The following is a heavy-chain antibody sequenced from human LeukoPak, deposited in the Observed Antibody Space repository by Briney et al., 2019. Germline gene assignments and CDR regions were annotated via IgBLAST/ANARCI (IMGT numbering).Heavy chain of an antibody. CDR1: GGSISSSY. CDR2: IYTSGST. V-gene: IGHV4-4*07. Sequence: PSETLSLTCTVSGGSISSSYWSWIRQPAGKGLEWIGRIYTSGSTNYNPSLKSRVTMSVDTSKNPFSLKLSSVTAADTAVYYCAIEFSDYDYVWGSYRYFWFDPWGQGTLVTVSS. J-gene: IGHJ5*02. D-gene: IGHD3-16*02. CDR3: AIEFSDYDYVWGSYRYFWFDP.